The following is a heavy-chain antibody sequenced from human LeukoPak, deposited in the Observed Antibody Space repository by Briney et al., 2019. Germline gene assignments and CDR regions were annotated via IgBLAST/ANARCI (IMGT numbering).Heavy chain of an antibody. CDR2: IYYSGST. J-gene: IGHJ4*02. D-gene: IGHD2-2*01. Sequence: SETLSLTCTVSGGSISSGGYYWSWIRQHPGKGLEWIGYIYYSGSTYYNPSLKSRVTISVDTSNNQFSLKLSSVTAADTAVYYCARVKRGPAANLDYWGQGTLVTVSS. V-gene: IGHV4-31*03. CDR1: GGSISSGGYY. CDR3: ARVKRGPAANLDY.